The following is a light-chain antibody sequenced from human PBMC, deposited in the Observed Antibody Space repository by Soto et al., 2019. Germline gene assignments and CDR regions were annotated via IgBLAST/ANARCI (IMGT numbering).Light chain of an antibody. CDR3: QRYNGT. J-gene: IGKJ5*01. Sequence: EIVMKQSPATLSVSPGDGATLSCRASQSVGSNLAWYQQKPGQPPRLLISGASTRATGIPSRFSGSGSATEFTLTISSLQPDDSATYYCQRYNGTFGQGTRLEIK. V-gene: IGKV3-15*01. CDR2: GAS. CDR1: QSVGSN.